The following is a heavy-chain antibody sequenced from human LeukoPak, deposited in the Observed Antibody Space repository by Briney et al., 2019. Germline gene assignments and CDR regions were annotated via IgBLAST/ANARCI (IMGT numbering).Heavy chain of an antibody. CDR2: ISGRSSHI. D-gene: IGHD3-16*01. V-gene: IGHV3-21*01. CDR1: GLSFSDYD. Sequence: GGSLRLSCSASGLSFSDYDMNWVRPAPGKGLEWVSAISGRSSHIYYGESVKGRFSISRDNAKNSLYLQMDSRGVEDTAVYYCGRAFPPLRTSSAGDLWGQGTLVIVSS. CDR3: GRAFPPLRTSSAGDL. J-gene: IGHJ1*01.